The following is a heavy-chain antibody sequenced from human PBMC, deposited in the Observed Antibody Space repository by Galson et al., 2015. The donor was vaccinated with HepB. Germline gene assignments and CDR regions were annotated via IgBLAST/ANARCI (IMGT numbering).Heavy chain of an antibody. Sequence: SLRLSCAASGFTFSSYAMSWVRQAPGKGLEWVSAISGSGGSTYYADSVKGRFTISRDNSKNTLYLQMNSLRAEDTAVYYCAKQSHYETTRQHGVLVGWSFDIWGQGTMVTVSS. J-gene: IGHJ3*02. CDR1: GFTFSSYA. V-gene: IGHV3-23*01. CDR2: ISGSGGST. CDR3: AKQSHYETTRQHGVLVGWSFDI. D-gene: IGHD3-22*01.